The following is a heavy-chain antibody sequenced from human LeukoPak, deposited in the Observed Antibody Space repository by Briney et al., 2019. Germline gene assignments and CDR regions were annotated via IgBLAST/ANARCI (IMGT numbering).Heavy chain of an antibody. CDR2: IYSGGTT. CDR3: ARDSETTPIHVLGY. CDR1: GFTVSNTY. J-gene: IGHJ4*02. Sequence: GGSLRLSCAASGFTVSNTYMSWVRQAPGKGLEWVSIIYSGGTTYYTDSVKGRFSVSRDISKNTLYLQMNSLRVDDTAVYYCARDSETTPIHVLGYWGQGTLVTVSS. V-gene: IGHV3-53*05. D-gene: IGHD2-15*01.